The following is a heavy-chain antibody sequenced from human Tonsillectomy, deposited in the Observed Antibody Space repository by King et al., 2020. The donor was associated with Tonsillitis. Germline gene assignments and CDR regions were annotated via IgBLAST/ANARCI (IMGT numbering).Heavy chain of an antibody. CDR2: ISGRGDSS. V-gene: IGHV3-23*04. Sequence: VQLVESGGGLVQPGGSLRLSCAASGFTFSTSAMSWVRQAPGKGLEWVSAISGRGDSSSYADSVKGRFTISRDISKNTRYLQMRSLRAEDTAVYYCARNGYFYHSSGFYYIDYFDSWGQGTLLTVSS. D-gene: IGHD3-22*01. J-gene: IGHJ4*02. CDR1: GFTFSTSA. CDR3: ARNGYFYHSSGFYYIDYFDS.